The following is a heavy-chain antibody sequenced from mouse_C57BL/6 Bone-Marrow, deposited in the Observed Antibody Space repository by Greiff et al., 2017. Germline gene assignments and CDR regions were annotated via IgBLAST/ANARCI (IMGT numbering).Heavy chain of an antibody. V-gene: IGHV5-4*03. D-gene: IGHD2-4*01. CDR1: GFTFSSYA. Sequence: EVKLVESGGGLVKPGGSLKLSCAASGFTFSSYAMSWVRQTPEKRLEWVATISDGGSYTYYPDNVKGRFTISRDNAKNNLYLQMSHLKSEDTAMYYCARGGGLRPWFAYWGQGTLVTVSA. J-gene: IGHJ3*01. CDR2: ISDGGSYT. CDR3: ARGGGLRPWFAY.